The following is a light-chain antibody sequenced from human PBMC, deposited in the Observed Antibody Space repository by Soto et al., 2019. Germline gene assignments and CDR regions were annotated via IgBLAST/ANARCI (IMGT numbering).Light chain of an antibody. J-gene: IGKJ2*01. CDR1: RSFASSY. V-gene: IGKV3-20*01. CDR3: QQYGSCPPYS. Sequence: EIVLTQSPGTLSLSPGERATLSCRASRSFASSYLAWYQQKTGQAPRLLIYAASIRATGIPDRFSGSASGTDFTLSTSRLDPEDFVVYYCQQYGSCPPYSFGHGTKLEIK. CDR2: AAS.